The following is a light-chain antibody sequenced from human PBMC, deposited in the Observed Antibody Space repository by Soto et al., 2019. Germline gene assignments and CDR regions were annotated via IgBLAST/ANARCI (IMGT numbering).Light chain of an antibody. Sequence: ALTQPASVSGSPGQSITFSCTGTSNDIGGYNYVSWYQQHPGKAPKLMIFDVSNRPSGVSYRFSGSKSGNTASLTISGLQAEDEADYYCSSYTSSGTLLFGGGTKLTVL. CDR3: SSYTSSGTLL. J-gene: IGLJ2*01. CDR2: DVS. V-gene: IGLV2-14*01. CDR1: SNDIGGYNY.